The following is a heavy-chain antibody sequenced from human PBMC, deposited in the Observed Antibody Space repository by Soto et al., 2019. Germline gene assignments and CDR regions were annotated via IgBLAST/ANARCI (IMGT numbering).Heavy chain of an antibody. CDR2: IYYSGST. Sequence: PSETLSLTCTVSGGSISSYYWSWIRQPPGKGLEWIGYIYYSGSTNYNPSLKSRVTISVDTSKNQFSLKLNSVTAADTAVYYCSFVMNSGRLSYIHYCGLGTSVIGSS. CDR1: GGSISSYY. J-gene: IGHJ4*02. CDR3: SFVMNSGRLSYIHY. D-gene: IGHD3-10*01. V-gene: IGHV4-59*01.